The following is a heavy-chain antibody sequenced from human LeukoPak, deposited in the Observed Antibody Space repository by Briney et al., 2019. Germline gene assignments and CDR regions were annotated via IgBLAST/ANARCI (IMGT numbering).Heavy chain of an antibody. CDR3: ARALRYYYGSGSYFPPGPHEYFQH. J-gene: IGHJ1*01. V-gene: IGHV4-34*01. D-gene: IGHD3-10*01. Sequence: SETLSLTCAVYGGSFSGYYWSWIRQPPGKGLEWIGSIYYSGSTYYNPSLKSRVTISVDTSKNQFSLKLSSVTAADTAVYYCARALRYYYGSGSYFPPGPHEYFQHWGQGTLVTVSS. CDR2: IYYSGST. CDR1: GGSFSGYY.